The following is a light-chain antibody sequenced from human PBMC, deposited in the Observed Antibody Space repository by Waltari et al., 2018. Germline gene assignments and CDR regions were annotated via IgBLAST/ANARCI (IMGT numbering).Light chain of an antibody. V-gene: IGKV2-28*01. CDR2: LGS. Sequence: DIVMTQSPLSLPVTPGEPASISCRSSQSLLHSTGYNYLDLYLQKPGQSPQLLIYLGSNRASGVPDRFSGSGSGTDFTLKISRVEAEDVGVYYCMQALQTTWTFGQGTKVEIK. J-gene: IGKJ1*01. CDR3: MQALQTTWT. CDR1: QSLLHSTGYNY.